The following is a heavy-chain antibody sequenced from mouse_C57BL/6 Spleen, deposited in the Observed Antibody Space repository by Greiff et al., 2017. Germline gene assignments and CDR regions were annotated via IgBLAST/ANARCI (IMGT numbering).Heavy chain of an antibody. D-gene: IGHD2-2*01. CDR1: GYTFTDYY. CDR2: INPNNGGT. J-gene: IGHJ3*01. V-gene: IGHV1-26*01. CDR3: ARDGYDDVTFAY. Sequence: VQLQQSGPELVKPGASVKISCKASGYTFTDYYMNWVKQSHGKSLEWIGDINPNNGGTSYNQKFKGKATLTVDKSSSTAYMELRSLTSEDSAVYYCARDGYDDVTFAYWGQGTLVTVSA.